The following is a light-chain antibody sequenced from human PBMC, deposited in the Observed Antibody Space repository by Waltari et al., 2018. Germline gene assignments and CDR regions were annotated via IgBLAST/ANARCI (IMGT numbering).Light chain of an antibody. Sequence: EIVMTQSPGTLSMSPGERATLSCRASQSINTNLAWYQQKPCQSPRLVIYAASTRATGLPARFSGSGSGTEFTPTISSLQSEDVAVYYCQQYNDWPRTFGQGTKVEIK. V-gene: IGKV3-15*01. CDR2: AAS. J-gene: IGKJ1*01. CDR3: QQYNDWPRT. CDR1: QSINTN.